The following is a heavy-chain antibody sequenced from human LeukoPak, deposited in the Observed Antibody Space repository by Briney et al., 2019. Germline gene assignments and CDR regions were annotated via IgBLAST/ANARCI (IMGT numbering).Heavy chain of an antibody. CDR2: INPNSGGT. J-gene: IGHJ6*02. V-gene: IGHV1-2*06. D-gene: IGHD3-10*01. CDR1: GYTFTGYY. CDR3: ARDRKAYYYGSGKFYGMDV. Sequence: ASVKVSCKASGYTFTGYYMHWVRQAPGQGLEWMGRINPNSGGTNYAQKFQGRVTMTRDTSINTAYMELSRLRSDDTAVYYCARDRKAYYYGSGKFYGMDVWGQGTTVTVSS.